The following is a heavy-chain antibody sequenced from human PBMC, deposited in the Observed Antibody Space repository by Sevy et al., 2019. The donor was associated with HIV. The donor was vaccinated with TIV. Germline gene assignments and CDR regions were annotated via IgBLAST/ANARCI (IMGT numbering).Heavy chain of an antibody. Sequence: SESLSLTCIVSDYSISSGYWWDWFRRPPGKGLEWIGAIYYRGDTQYTPSLKSRVTISADTSKNQFSLRLTSMTVADTAIYYCASHDWGRQDYWGQGTLVTVSS. J-gene: IGHJ4*02. CDR2: IYYRGDT. CDR1: DYSISSGYW. D-gene: IGHD7-27*01. CDR3: ASHDWGRQDY. V-gene: IGHV4-38-2*02.